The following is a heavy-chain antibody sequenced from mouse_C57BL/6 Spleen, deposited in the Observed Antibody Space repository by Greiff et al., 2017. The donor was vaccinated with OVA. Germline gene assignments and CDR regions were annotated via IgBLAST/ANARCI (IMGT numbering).Heavy chain of an antibody. D-gene: IGHD3-2*02. J-gene: IGHJ4*01. CDR2: IRSKSNNYAT. CDR1: GFSFNTYA. CDR3: VRQTAQAPYYAMDY. Sequence: EVQLVESGGGLVQPKGSLKLSCAASGFSFNTYAMNWVRQAPGKGLEWVARIRSKSNNYATYYADSVKDRFTISRDDSESMLYLQMNNLKTEDTAMYYCVRQTAQAPYYAMDYWGQGTSVTVSS. V-gene: IGHV10-1*01.